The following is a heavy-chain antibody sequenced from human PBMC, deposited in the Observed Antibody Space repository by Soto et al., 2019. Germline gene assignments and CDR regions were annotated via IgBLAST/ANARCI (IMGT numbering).Heavy chain of an antibody. D-gene: IGHD6-13*01. J-gene: IGHJ4*02. CDR3: AGSGGSSSCLDY. CDR2: INAGNGNT. CDR1: GYTFTSYA. V-gene: IGHV1-3*01. Sequence: ASVKVSCKASGYTFTSYAMHWVRQAPGQRLEWMRWINAGNGNTKYSQKFQGRVTITRDTSASTAYMELSSLRSEDTAVYYCAGSGGSSSCLDYWGQGTLVTVSS.